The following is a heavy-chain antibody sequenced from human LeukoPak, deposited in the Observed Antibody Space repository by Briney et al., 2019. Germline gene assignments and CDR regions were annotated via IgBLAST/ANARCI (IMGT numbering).Heavy chain of an antibody. J-gene: IGHJ2*01. CDR3: ARVGITIFGVVPGYFDL. CDR1: GGTFSSYA. Sequence: SVKVSCKASGGTFSSYAISWVRQAPGQGLEWMGGIIPILGTANYAQKFQGRVTITTDESTSTAYMELSSLRSEDTAVYYCARVGITIFGVVPGYFDLWGRGTLVTVSS. V-gene: IGHV1-69*05. CDR2: IIPILGTA. D-gene: IGHD3-3*01.